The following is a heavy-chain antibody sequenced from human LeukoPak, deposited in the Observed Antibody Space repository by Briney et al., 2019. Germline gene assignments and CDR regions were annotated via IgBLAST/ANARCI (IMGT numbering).Heavy chain of an antibody. V-gene: IGHV3-30*02. CDR3: ARGGTNYYYMDV. J-gene: IGHJ6*03. CDR1: RFTFSSYG. CDR2: IRYDGSSK. Sequence: GGSLRLSCATSRFTFSSYGMHWVRQAPGKGLEWVAFIRYDGSSKYYADSVKGRFTISRDNSKNTLYLQMNSLRVDDTALYYCARGGTNYYYMDVWGNGTTVTVSS.